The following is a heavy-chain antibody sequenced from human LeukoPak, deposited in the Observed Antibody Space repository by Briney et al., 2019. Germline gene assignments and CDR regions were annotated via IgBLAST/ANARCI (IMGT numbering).Heavy chain of an antibody. V-gene: IGHV1-2*02. J-gene: IGHJ4*02. CDR3: ARDEVQLERRGFDY. Sequence: ASVKVSCKASGYTFTGYYMHWVRQAPGQGLEWMGWINPNSGGTNYAQKFQGRVTMTRDTSISTAYMELSRLRSDDTAVYYCARDEVQLERRGFDYWGRGTLVTASS. CDR1: GYTFTGYY. D-gene: IGHD1-1*01. CDR2: INPNSGGT.